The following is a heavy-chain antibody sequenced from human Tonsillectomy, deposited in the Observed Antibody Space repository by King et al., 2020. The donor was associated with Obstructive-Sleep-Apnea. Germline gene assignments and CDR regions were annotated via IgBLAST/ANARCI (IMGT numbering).Heavy chain of an antibody. CDR3: AKDDYYYYGMDV. CDR1: GFSFSNNA. CDR2: ISGSGGSA. J-gene: IGHJ6*02. Sequence: VQLVESGGGLVQPGGSLRLSCAASGFSFSNNAMSWVRQAPGEGLEWVSAISGSGGSAHYADSVKGRFTISRDNSKNTLFLQMNTLRAEDTAVYYCAKDDYYYYGMDVWGQGTTVTVSS. V-gene: IGHV3-23*04.